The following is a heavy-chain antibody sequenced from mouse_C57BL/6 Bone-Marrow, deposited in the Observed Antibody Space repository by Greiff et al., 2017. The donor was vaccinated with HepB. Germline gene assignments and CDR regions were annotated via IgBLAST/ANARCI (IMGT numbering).Heavy chain of an antibody. D-gene: IGHD1-1*02. CDR3: TTYGWDWYFDV. V-gene: IGHV14-4*01. CDR1: GFNIKDDY. CDR2: IDPENGDT. Sequence: DVQLVESGAELVRPGASVKLSCTASGFNIKDDYMHWVKQRPEQGLEWIGWIDPENGDTEYASKFQGKATITADTSSNTAYLQLSSLTSEDTAVYYCTTYGWDWYFDVWGTGTTVTVSS. J-gene: IGHJ1*03.